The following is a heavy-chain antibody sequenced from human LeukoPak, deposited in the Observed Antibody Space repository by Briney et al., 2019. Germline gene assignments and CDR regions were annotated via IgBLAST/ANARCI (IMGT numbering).Heavy chain of an antibody. CDR1: GGSISSYY. V-gene: IGHV4-59*01. D-gene: IGHD3-3*01. CDR2: IYYSGST. CDR3: ARALYYDFWSGYPQRFDP. J-gene: IGHJ5*02. Sequence: PSETLSLTCTVSGGSISSYYWSWIRQPPGKGLEWIGYIYYSGSTNYNPSLKSRVTISVDTSKNQFSLKLSSVTAADTAVYYCARALYYDFWSGYPQRFDPWGQGTLVTVSS.